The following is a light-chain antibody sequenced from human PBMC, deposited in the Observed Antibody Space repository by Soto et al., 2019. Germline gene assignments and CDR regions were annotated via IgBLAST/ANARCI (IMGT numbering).Light chain of an antibody. Sequence: EIVLTQSPGTLSLSPGDRATLSCRASQSLSSNYLAWYQQKPGQAPRLLIYGASRRATDIPDRFSGSGSVTDFALTFTRLGPADFAVYFCQQYDTFPRTFGQGTKVEIQ. V-gene: IGKV3-20*01. J-gene: IGKJ1*01. CDR3: QQYDTFPRT. CDR2: GAS. CDR1: QSLSSNY.